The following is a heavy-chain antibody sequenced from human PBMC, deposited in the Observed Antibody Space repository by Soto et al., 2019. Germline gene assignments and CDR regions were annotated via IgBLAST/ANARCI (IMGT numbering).Heavy chain of an antibody. D-gene: IGHD3-22*01. CDR2: IYYSGST. Sequence: PSETLSLTCTVSGGSISSSSYYCGLIRQPPGKGLEWIGSIYYSGSTYYNPSLKSRVTISVDTSKNQFSLKLSSVTAADTAAYYCARRLYYDSSGFEGGGMDVWGQGTTVT. J-gene: IGHJ6*02. CDR3: ARRLYYDSSGFEGGGMDV. V-gene: IGHV4-39*01. CDR1: GGSISSSSYY.